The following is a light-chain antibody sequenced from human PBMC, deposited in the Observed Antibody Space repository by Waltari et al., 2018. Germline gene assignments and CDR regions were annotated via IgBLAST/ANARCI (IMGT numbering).Light chain of an antibody. CDR1: SSDVGLSNY. CDR3: NSYTSSSTWV. Sequence: SALTQPASVSGSPGQSIPISCTGTSSDVGLSNYVSWYQQHQGKAPKLNIYDVRHRPPGVSNRFSGSKSGNTASLTISGLQAEDEADYYCNSYTSSSTWVFGGGTKLTVL. J-gene: IGLJ3*02. CDR2: DVR. V-gene: IGLV2-14*03.